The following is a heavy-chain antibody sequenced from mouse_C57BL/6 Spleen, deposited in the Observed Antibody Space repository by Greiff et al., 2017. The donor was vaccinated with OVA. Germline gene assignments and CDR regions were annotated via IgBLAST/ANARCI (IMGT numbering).Heavy chain of an antibody. CDR1: GFTFTSYW. J-gene: IGHJ3*01. CDR3: ARSGYVVYFLPSWCAY. D-gene: IGHD2-3*01. CDR2: IDPNSGGT. V-gene: IGHV1-72*01. Sequence: VKLQQPGAELVKPGASVKLSCKASGFTFTSYWMHWVKQRPGRGLEWIGRIDPNSGGTKYNEKFKSKATLTVDKPSSTAYMQLSSLTSEDSAISYCARSGYVVYFLPSWCAYWGQGTLVTVSA.